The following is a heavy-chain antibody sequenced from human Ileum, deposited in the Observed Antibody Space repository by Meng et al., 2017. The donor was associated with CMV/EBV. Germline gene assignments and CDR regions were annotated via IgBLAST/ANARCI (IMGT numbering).Heavy chain of an antibody. CDR2: INPNSGGT. V-gene: IGHV1-2*02. CDR1: YTFTGYY. CDR3: ARDLGTNIVATINWFDP. Sequence: YTFTGYYMHWVRQAPGQGLEWMGWINPNSGGTNYAQKFQGRVTMTRDTSISTAYMELSRLRSDDTAVYYCARDLGTNIVATINWFDPWGQGTLVTVSS. D-gene: IGHD5-12*01. J-gene: IGHJ5*02.